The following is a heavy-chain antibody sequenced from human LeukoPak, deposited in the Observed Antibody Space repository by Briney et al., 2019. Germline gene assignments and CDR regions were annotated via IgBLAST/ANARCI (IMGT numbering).Heavy chain of an antibody. V-gene: IGHV5-51*01. Sequence: GESLKISCKVSGYSFTSYCIGWVRQMPGKGLGWMGIIYPGDSGPTYSPSFQGQVTISVDKSINTAYLQWSSLQASDTAMYYCGMSGDRVPLQDDVFDVWGQGTMVTVST. CDR1: GYSFTSYC. J-gene: IGHJ3*01. D-gene: IGHD1-26*01. CDR3: GMSGDRVPLQDDVFDV. CDR2: IYPGDSGP.